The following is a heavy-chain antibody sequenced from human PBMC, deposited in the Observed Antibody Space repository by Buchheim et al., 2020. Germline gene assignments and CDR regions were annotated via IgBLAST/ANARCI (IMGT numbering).Heavy chain of an antibody. CDR3: TRIKLLLMGDY. D-gene: IGHD3-16*01. CDR1: GFTFGDYA. Sequence: EVQLVESGGGLVQPGRSLRLSCTASGFTFGDYAMSWVRQAPGKGLEWVGFIRSKAYGGTTEYAASVKGRFTISRDDSKSIAYLQMNSLKTEDTAVYYCTRIKLLLMGDYWGQGTL. CDR2: IRSKAYGGTT. J-gene: IGHJ4*02. V-gene: IGHV3-49*04.